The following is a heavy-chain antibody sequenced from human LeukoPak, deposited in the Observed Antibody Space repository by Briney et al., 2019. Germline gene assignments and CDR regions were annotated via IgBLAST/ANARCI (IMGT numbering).Heavy chain of an antibody. CDR2: ISSSSSYI. CDR3: AGPSNYYYYMDV. Sequence: PEGHLGLARAGSAFTWRSDSMNWVPEALGKRLEWVSSISSSSSYIYYADSVKGRFTISRDNAKNSLYLQMNSLRAEDTAVYYCAGPSNYYYYMDVWGKGTTVTVSS. V-gene: IGHV3-21*01. J-gene: IGHJ6*03. CDR1: AFTWRSDS. D-gene: IGHD6-6*01.